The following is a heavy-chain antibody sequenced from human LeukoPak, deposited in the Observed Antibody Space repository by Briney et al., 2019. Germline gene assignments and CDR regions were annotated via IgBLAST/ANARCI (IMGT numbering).Heavy chain of an antibody. D-gene: IGHD4-23*01. Sequence: ASVKVSCKASGYTFTSYDINWVRQATGQGLEWMGWMNPNSGNTGYAQKFQGRVTITRNTSISTAYMELSSLRSEDTAVYYCARAPRDYGGNFVTWFDPWGQGTLVTVSS. CDR2: MNPNSGNT. J-gene: IGHJ5*02. CDR3: ARAPRDYGGNFVTWFDP. V-gene: IGHV1-8*03. CDR1: GYTFTSYD.